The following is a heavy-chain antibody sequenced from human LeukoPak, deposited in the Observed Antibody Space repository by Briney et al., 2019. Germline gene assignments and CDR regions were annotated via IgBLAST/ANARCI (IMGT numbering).Heavy chain of an antibody. V-gene: IGHV4-34*01. J-gene: IGHJ6*02. CDR1: GGSFSGYY. CDR2: INHSGST. Sequence: SETLSLTCAVYGGSFSGYYWSWIRQPPGKGLEWIGEINHSGSTNYNPSLKSRVTISVDTSKNQFSLKLSSVTAADTAVYYCARGPLRIVVTYYYYGMDVWGPGTTVTVSS. D-gene: IGHD2-15*01. CDR3: ARGPLRIVVTYYYYGMDV.